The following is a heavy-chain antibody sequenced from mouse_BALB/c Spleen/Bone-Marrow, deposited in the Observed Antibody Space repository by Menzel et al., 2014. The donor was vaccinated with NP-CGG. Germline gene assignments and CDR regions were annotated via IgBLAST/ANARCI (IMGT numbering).Heavy chain of an antibody. Sequence: VKVVESAAELARPGASVKMSCRASGYTFTTYTIQWVKQRPGQGLEWIGYINPSRGYTEYNQKFKDKTTLTADKSSSTAYMQLSSLTSEDSAVYYCAREGTYYAYFDYWGQGTTLTVSS. CDR1: GYTFTTYT. D-gene: IGHD1-1*01. CDR2: INPSRGYT. CDR3: AREGTYYAYFDY. J-gene: IGHJ2*01. V-gene: IGHV1-4*02.